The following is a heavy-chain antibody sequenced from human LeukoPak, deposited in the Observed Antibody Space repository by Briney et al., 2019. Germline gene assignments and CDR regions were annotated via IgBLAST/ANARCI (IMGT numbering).Heavy chain of an antibody. CDR3: AAASPREGYYDPTRPHAFDI. CDR1: GFTFTSSA. Sequence: ASVKVSCKASGFTFTSSAVQWVRQARGQRLEWIGWIVVGSGNTNYAQKFQERVTITRDMSTSTAYMELSSLRSEDTAVYYCAAASPREGYYDPTRPHAFDIWGQGTMVTVSS. V-gene: IGHV1-58*01. CDR2: IVVGSGNT. J-gene: IGHJ3*02. D-gene: IGHD3-22*01.